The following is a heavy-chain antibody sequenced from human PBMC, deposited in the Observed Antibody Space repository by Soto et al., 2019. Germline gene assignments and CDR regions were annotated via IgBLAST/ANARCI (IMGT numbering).Heavy chain of an antibody. CDR3: ARERIGYHYDSSGKDAFDI. Sequence: SETLSLTCTVSGGSISSYYWSWIRQPPGKGLEWIGYIYYSGSTNYNPSLKSRVTISVDTSKNQFSLKLSSVTAADTAVYYCARERIGYHYDSSGKDAFDIWGQGTMVTVSS. V-gene: IGHV4-59*01. CDR1: GGSISSYY. J-gene: IGHJ3*02. D-gene: IGHD3-22*01. CDR2: IYYSGST.